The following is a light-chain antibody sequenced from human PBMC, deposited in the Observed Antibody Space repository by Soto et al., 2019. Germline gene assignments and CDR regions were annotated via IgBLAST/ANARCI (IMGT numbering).Light chain of an antibody. CDR1: HSVSSSY. CDR3: QQYGSSLPIT. V-gene: IGKV3-20*01. J-gene: IGKJ5*01. CDR2: GAS. Sequence: ESVLTQSPGTLSLSPGERATLSCRASHSVSSSYLAWYQQKPGQAPRLLIYGASSRATGIPDRFSGSGSGTDFTLTISRLEPEDFAAYYCQQYGSSLPITFGQGTRLEIK.